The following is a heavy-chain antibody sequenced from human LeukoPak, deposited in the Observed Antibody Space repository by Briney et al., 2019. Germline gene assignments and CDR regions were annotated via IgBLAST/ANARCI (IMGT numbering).Heavy chain of an antibody. D-gene: IGHD3-22*01. CDR1: GLTFSSYN. Sequence: GGSLRLSCAVSGLTFSSYNMNWVRQAPGKGLEWVSFISSSSNYIYYTDSVKGRFTISRDNAKNSLYLQMNSLRAEDTAVYYCARDYYDSSGYYSRDPAPFDFWGQGTLVTVSS. V-gene: IGHV3-21*01. J-gene: IGHJ4*02. CDR2: ISSSSNYI. CDR3: ARDYYDSSGYYSRDPAPFDF.